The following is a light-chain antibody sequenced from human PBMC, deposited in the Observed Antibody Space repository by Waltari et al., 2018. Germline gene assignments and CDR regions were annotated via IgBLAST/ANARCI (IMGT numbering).Light chain of an antibody. J-gene: IGKJ4*01. V-gene: IGKV1-33*01. Sequence: DRQMPKSPSSLSASVGDSVTITCQASPDISNYLTWYQQKPGKAPKLLIYDASNLETGVPSRFSGSGSGTDFTFTISSLQPEDIATYYCQQYDNLPLTFGGGTKVEIK. CDR3: QQYDNLPLT. CDR2: DAS. CDR1: PDISNY.